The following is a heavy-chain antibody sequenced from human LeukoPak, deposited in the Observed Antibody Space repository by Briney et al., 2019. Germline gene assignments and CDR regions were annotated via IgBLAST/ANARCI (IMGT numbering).Heavy chain of an antibody. D-gene: IGHD3-10*01. V-gene: IGHV3-23*01. Sequence: GGSLRLSCAASGFTFSSYAMSWVRQAPGKGLEWVSAISGSGGSTYYADSVKGRFTISRDNSKNTLYLQMNSLRAEDTAVYYCAKGHGYYGSGSYSLFDYWGQGTLVTVSS. CDR2: ISGSGGST. CDR3: AKGHGYYGSGSYSLFDY. CDR1: GFTFSSYA. J-gene: IGHJ4*02.